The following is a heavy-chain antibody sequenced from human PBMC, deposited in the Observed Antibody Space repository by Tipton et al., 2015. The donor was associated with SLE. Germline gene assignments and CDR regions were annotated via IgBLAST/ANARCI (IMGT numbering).Heavy chain of an antibody. CDR1: GFTFSNAW. D-gene: IGHD3/OR15-3a*01. Sequence: SLRLSCAASGFTFSNAWMNWVRQAPGKGLEWVSSISGSSIYRYYAGSVEGRFTVSRDNANNSLYLQMNGLRAEDTAVYYCARTLDNDGDYWGQGTLVTVSS. V-gene: IGHV3-21*01. CDR2: ISGSSIYR. J-gene: IGHJ4*02. CDR3: ARTLDNDGDY.